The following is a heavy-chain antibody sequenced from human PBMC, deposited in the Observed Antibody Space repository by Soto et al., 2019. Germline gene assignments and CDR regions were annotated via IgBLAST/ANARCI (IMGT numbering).Heavy chain of an antibody. CDR2: ISGSGVST. J-gene: IGHJ6*02. CDR3: ARGLDYYDSSGYRPGIGMDV. Sequence: GGSLRLSCAASGFTFSNFDMSWVRQAPGKGLEWVSGISGSGVSTYYAESVKGRFTISRDNSKNTLYLQMNSLRVEDTAVYYCARGLDYYDSSGYRPGIGMDVWGQGTTVTVSS. V-gene: IGHV3-23*01. CDR1: GFTFSNFD. D-gene: IGHD3-22*01.